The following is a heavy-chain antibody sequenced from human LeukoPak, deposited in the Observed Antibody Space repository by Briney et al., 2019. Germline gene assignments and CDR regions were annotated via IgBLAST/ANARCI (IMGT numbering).Heavy chain of an antibody. D-gene: IGHD3-22*01. CDR3: ARIKERIPYYYDSSGYSPFDY. Sequence: SETLSLTCAVYGGSFSGYYWSWIRQPPGKGLEWIGEINHSGSTNYNPSLKSRVTISVDTSKNQFSLKLSSVTAADTAVYYCARIKERIPYYYDSSGYSPFDYWGQGTLVTVSS. CDR2: INHSGST. J-gene: IGHJ4*02. V-gene: IGHV4-34*01. CDR1: GGSFSGYY.